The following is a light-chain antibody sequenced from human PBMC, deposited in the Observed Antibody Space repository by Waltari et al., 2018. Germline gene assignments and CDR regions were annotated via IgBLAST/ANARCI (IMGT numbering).Light chain of an antibody. Sequence: QSALTQPRSVSGSPGQSVTISCTATSSDVGRFDYVSWFQQYPGKAHKLMIYDVNKRPSGVPHRFAGSKSGNTASLTISGLQAEDEADYYCCSYAGSYTFVFGTGTKVTVL. V-gene: IGLV2-11*01. CDR3: CSYAGSYTFV. CDR1: SSDVGRFDY. J-gene: IGLJ1*01. CDR2: DVN.